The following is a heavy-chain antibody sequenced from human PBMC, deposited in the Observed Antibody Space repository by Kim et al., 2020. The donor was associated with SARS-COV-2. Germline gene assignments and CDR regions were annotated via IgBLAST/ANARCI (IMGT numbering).Heavy chain of an antibody. V-gene: IGHV3-48*02. Sequence: GGSLRLSCAASGFSFNTYTITWVRQAPGKGLEWISSINSDSTTMHYADAVVGRFTISRDNAKNSLHLQMSCLRDDDTAVYYCARPINSGTYWNFDLWGQGVLVTVSS. D-gene: IGHD1-26*01. J-gene: IGHJ4*02. CDR2: INSDSTTM. CDR3: ARPINSGTYWNFDL. CDR1: GFSFNTYT.